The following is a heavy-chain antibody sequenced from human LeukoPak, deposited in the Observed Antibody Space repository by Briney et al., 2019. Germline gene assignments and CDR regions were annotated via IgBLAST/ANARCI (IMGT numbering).Heavy chain of an antibody. CDR3: ARRRGGYGQGEFDY. J-gene: IGHJ4*02. CDR2: IHTSGST. V-gene: IGHV4-4*09. D-gene: IGHD3-16*01. CDR1: GGSISIYY. Sequence: SETLSLTCTVSGGSISIYYWSWIRQPPGKELEWIGYIHTSGSTNSNPSPKSRVTMSVDTSKNQFSLKLSSVTAADTAVYYCARRRGGYGQGEFDYWGQGTLVTVSA.